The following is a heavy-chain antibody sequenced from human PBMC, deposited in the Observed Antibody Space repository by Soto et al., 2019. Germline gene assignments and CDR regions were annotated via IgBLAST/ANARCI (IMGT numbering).Heavy chain of an antibody. Sequence: GGSLRLSCAASGFTLTDYYMHWVRQAPGKGLEWVAVISYDGSNKYYADSVKGRFTISRDNSKNTLYLQMNSLRAEDTAVYYCAKDGDLSAHYGYFDYWGQGTLVTLSS. J-gene: IGHJ4*02. V-gene: IGHV3-30*18. CDR3: AKDGDLSAHYGYFDY. CDR2: ISYDGSNK. D-gene: IGHD4-17*01. CDR1: GFTLTDYY.